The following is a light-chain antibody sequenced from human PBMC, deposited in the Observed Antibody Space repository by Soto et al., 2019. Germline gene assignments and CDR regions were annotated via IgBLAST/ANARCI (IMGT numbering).Light chain of an antibody. V-gene: IGKV3-15*01. Sequence: EIVLTQSPATLSLSPGERATLSCRASQSVGNNLAWYQQKPGQAPGLLIYGASTRATGIPARFSGSGSETEFTLTISSLQSEDFAVYYCQQYNNWPPYTFGQGTKLEIK. J-gene: IGKJ2*01. CDR3: QQYNNWPPYT. CDR2: GAS. CDR1: QSVGNN.